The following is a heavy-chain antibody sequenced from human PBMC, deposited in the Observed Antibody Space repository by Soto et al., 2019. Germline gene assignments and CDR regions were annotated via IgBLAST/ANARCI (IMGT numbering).Heavy chain of an antibody. J-gene: IGHJ4*02. Sequence: EVQLVESGGGLVKPGGSLRLSCAASGFTFSNAWMNWVRQAPGKGLEWVGRIKSKTDGGTTDYAAPVKGRFTISRDDSKNTLYLKMNSLKTEDTAVYYCTTDGGQWLLLPYYWGQGTLVTVSS. CDR3: TTDGGQWLLLPYY. CDR1: GFTFSNAW. CDR2: IKSKTDGGTT. V-gene: IGHV3-15*07. D-gene: IGHD3-22*01.